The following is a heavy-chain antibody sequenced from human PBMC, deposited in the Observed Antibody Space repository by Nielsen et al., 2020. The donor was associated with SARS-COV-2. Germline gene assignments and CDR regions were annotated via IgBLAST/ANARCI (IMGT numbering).Heavy chain of an antibody. CDR3: TTAPYYYYYGMDV. V-gene: IGHV3-15*01. Sequence: GGSLRLSCAASGFTFSNAWMSWVRQAPGKGLEWVGRIKSKTDGGTTDYAAPVKGRFTISRDDSKNTLYLQMNSLKTEDTAVYYCTTAPYYYYYGMDVWGQGTTVTVSS. CDR2: IKSKTDGGTT. CDR1: GFTFSNAW. J-gene: IGHJ6*02.